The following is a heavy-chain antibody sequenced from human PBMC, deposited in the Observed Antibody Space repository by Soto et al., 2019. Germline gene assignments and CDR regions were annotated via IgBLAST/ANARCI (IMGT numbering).Heavy chain of an antibody. J-gene: IGHJ6*02. D-gene: IGHD2-15*01. CDR1: GGSISSSNW. CDR2: IYHSGST. Sequence: QVQLQESGPGLVKPSGTLSLTCAVSGGSISSSNWWSWVRQPPGKGLEWIGEIYHSGSTNYNPSLKSRVTISVDKSKNQFSLKLSSVTAADTAVYYGASGISGAPSNYGMDVWGQGTTVTVSS. CDR3: ASGISGAPSNYGMDV. V-gene: IGHV4-4*02.